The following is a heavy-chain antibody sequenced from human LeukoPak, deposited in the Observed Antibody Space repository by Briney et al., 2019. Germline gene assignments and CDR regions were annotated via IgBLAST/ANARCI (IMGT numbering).Heavy chain of an antibody. CDR1: GFTFSDYY. J-gene: IGHJ5*02. CDR2: ISSSSSYT. CDR3: ARYCSGDSCYVNWFDP. V-gene: IGHV3-11*06. D-gene: IGHD2-15*01. Sequence: GGSLRLSCAASGFTFSDYYMSWIRQAPGKGLEWVSYISSSSSYTNYADSVKGRFTISRDNAKNSMYLQMNRRRAEDTAVYYCARYCSGDSCYVNWFDPWGQGALVTVSS.